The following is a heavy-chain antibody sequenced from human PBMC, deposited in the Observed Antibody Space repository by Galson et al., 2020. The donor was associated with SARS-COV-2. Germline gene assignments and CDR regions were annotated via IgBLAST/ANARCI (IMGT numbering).Heavy chain of an antibody. D-gene: IGHD4-17*01. CDR3: ARGPPDYGDYGVGYYYYGMDV. Sequence: ASVKVSCKASGYTFTSYGISWVRQAPGQGLEWMGWISAYNGNTNYAQKLQGRVTMTTDTSTSTAYMELRSLRSDDTAVYYCARGPPDYGDYGVGYYYYGMDVWAKGPRSPSP. CDR1: GYTFTSYG. CDR2: ISAYNGNT. V-gene: IGHV1-18*01. J-gene: IGHJ6*02.